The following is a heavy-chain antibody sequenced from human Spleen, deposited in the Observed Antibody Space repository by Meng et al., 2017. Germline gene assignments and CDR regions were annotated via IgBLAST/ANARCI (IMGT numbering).Heavy chain of an antibody. D-gene: IGHD2-2*01. J-gene: IGHJ4*02. CDR1: GYTLSSYA. V-gene: IGHV7-4-1*02. CDR3: TRDAYSDCRRTNCFDS. CDR2: IDTKTGHP. Sequence: QAQLVQSGFGLRKPGASVKVSCKASGYTLSSYAINWLRQAPGQGLEWMGWIDTKTGHPTYAQGFRGRLVFSLDTSVSTTYLQISGLRAADSAIYYCTRDAYSDCRRTNCFDSWGQGTLVTVSS.